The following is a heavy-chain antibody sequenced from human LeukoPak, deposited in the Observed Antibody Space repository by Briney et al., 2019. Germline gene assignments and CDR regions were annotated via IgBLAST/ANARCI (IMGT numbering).Heavy chain of an antibody. Sequence: PSETLSLTCTVSGGSISSRYWSWIRQLPGKGLEWIGYIYYSGSTNYNPSLTGRVTISVDTSKNQFSLKLSSVTAADTAVYYCGTFDYWGQGTLVTVSS. V-gene: IGHV4-59*11. CDR1: GGSISSRY. CDR3: GTFDY. J-gene: IGHJ4*02. CDR2: IYYSGST.